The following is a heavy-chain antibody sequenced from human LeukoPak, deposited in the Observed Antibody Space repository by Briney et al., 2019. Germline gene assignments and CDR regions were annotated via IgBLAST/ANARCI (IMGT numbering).Heavy chain of an antibody. CDR2: XXXRXXXXN. CDR1: GDXVXXNSAA. CDR3: ARGGGRDYYDSSGYYYYFDY. D-gene: IGHD3-22*01. V-gene: IGHV6-1*01. Sequence: SQTLSLTCAISGDXVXXNSAAWNWIRQXXXXXXEWLGRXXXRXXXXNDYAVSVKSRITINPDTSKNQFSLQLNSVTPEDTAVYYCARGGGRDYYDSSGYYYYFDYWGQGTLVTVSS. J-gene: IGHJ4*02.